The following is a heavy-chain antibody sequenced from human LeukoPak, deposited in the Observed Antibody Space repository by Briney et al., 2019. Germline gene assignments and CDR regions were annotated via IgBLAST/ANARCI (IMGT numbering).Heavy chain of an antibody. CDR3: ARDLAAAGTNAFDI. J-gene: IGHJ3*02. CDR2: IYYSGST. CDR1: GGSISSYY. D-gene: IGHD6-13*01. V-gene: IGHV4-59*01. Sequence: SETLSLTCTVSGGSISSYYWSWIRQPPGKGLEWIGYIYYSGSTNYNPSLKSRVTISVDTSENQFSLKLSSVTAADTAEYYCARDLAAAGTNAFDIWGQGTMVTVSS.